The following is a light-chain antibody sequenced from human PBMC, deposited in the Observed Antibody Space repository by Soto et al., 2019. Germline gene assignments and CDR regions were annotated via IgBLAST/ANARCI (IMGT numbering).Light chain of an antibody. Sequence: DIQMTQSPSAMSASVGDRFTITCRASQGIGNYLAWFQQKPGKVPKRLIYGASNLQSGVPSRFSGSGSGTEFTLTISSLQPEDFATYYCQQYGNLWTFGQGTKVDNK. CDR3: QQYGNLWT. J-gene: IGKJ1*01. CDR1: QGIGNY. CDR2: GAS. V-gene: IGKV1-17*03.